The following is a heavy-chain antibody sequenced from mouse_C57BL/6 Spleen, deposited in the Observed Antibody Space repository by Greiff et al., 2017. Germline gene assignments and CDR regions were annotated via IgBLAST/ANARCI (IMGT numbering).Heavy chain of an antibody. Sequence: VHLVESGAELARPGASVKLSCKASGYTFPRYGISWVKQRTGQGLEWIGEIYPRSGNTYYNEKFKGKATLTADKSSSTAYMELRSLTSEDSAVYFCARGDYYGSSPYYFDYWGQGTTLTVSS. V-gene: IGHV1-81*01. CDR2: IYPRSGNT. CDR3: ARGDYYGSSPYYFDY. J-gene: IGHJ2*01. CDR1: GYTFPRYG. D-gene: IGHD1-1*01.